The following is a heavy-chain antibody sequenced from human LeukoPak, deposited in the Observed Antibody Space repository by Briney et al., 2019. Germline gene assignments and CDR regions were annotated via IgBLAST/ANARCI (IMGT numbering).Heavy chain of an antibody. V-gene: IGHV3-74*01. CDR2: IKTDGSST. CDR1: GFTFSSFW. CDR3: ARGIGSTVFFDH. J-gene: IGHJ4*02. Sequence: GGSLRLSCAASGFTFSSFWMHWVRHAPGKGLVWVSRIKTDGSSTTYADSVEGRFTISRDKSKNTLYLQMNSLRAEDTAVYYCARGIGSTVFFDHWGQGTLVTVSS. D-gene: IGHD4-17*01.